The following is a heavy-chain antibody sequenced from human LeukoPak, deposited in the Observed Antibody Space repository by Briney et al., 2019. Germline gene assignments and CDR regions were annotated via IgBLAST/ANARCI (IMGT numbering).Heavy chain of an antibody. D-gene: IGHD2-2*01. CDR1: GFTFINYW. Sequence: GGSLRLSCVDSGFTFINYWMSWFRQTPRKGLEWVANINRDGREKYYVDSVKGRFTISRDNAKNSLYLQMNSLRAEDTALYYCARHDRGSADSSYWGQGTLVTVSA. J-gene: IGHJ4*02. CDR3: ARHDRGSADSSY. CDR2: INRDGREK. V-gene: IGHV3-7*01.